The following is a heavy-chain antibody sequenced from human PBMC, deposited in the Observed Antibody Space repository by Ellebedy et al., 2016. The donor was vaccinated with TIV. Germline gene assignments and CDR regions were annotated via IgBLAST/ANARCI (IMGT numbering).Heavy chain of an antibody. Sequence: GGSLRLSCAASRFTFSNYVMTWVRQAPGEGLEWVSSISRSGGSTYYADSVKGRFTISRDNSRNTLYLQMNGLRAEDTAVYYCASLGVNPWSGWSDYWGQGTLVTVSS. D-gene: IGHD1-26*01. CDR1: RFTFSNYV. V-gene: IGHV3-23*01. CDR3: ASLGVNPWSGWSDY. J-gene: IGHJ4*02. CDR2: ISRSGGST.